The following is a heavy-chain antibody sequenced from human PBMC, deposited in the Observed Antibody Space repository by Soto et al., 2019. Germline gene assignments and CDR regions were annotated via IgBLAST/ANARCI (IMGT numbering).Heavy chain of an antibody. J-gene: IGHJ6*02. D-gene: IGHD4-17*01. V-gene: IGHV5-10-1*01. Sequence: GESLKISCKGSGYSFTSYWISWVRQMPGNGLEWMGRIDPSDSYTNYSPSFQGHVTISADKSISTAYLQMNSLRAEDTAVYYCAKDLTTRGYRGYYYYGMDVWGQGTTVTVSS. CDR3: AKDLTTRGYRGYYYYGMDV. CDR1: GYSFTSYW. CDR2: IDPSDSYT.